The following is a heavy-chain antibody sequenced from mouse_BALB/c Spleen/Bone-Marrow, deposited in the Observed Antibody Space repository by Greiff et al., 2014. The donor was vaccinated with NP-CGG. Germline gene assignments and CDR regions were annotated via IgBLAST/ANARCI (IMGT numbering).Heavy chain of an antibody. Sequence: VQLKQSGAELVKPGASVKLSCTASGFNIKNAYIHWVKQRPEQGLEWIGRIDPSNVNTKYDPKFQGKATLTVDKSSNTAYLQLSSLTSEDTTVYYCATYYYGSSLFAYWGQGTLVTVSA. CDR2: IDPSNVNT. CDR3: ATYYYGSSLFAY. V-gene: IGHV14-3*02. CDR1: GFNIKNAY. D-gene: IGHD1-1*01. J-gene: IGHJ3*01.